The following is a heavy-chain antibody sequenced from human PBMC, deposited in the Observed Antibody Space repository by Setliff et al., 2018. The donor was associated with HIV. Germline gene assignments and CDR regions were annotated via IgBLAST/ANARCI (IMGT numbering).Heavy chain of an antibody. CDR1: GGTFSSYA. D-gene: IGHD3-3*01. J-gene: IGHJ5*02. CDR3: AIGWCGYYTGIGS. CDR2: IIPILGIA. V-gene: IGHV1-69*10. Sequence: SVKVSCKASGGTFSSYAISWVRQAPGQGLEWMGGIIPILGIANYAQKFQGRVTITTDESTSTAYMELSGLRSEDTAVYYCAIGWCGYYTGIGSWGQGTLVTVSS.